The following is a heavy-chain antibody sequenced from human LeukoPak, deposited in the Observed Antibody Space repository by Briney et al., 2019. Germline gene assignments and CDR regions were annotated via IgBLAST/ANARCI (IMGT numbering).Heavy chain of an antibody. Sequence: GGSLRLSCAAAGFTFSSYGMHWVRQAPGKGLEWVAFIRYDGSNKYYADSVKGRFTISRDNSKNTLYLQMNSLKAEDTAVYYCALQGHSYGYFDYWGQGTLVSVSS. V-gene: IGHV3-30*02. CDR3: ALQGHSYGYFDY. J-gene: IGHJ4*02. CDR1: GFTFSSYG. CDR2: IRYDGSNK. D-gene: IGHD5-18*01.